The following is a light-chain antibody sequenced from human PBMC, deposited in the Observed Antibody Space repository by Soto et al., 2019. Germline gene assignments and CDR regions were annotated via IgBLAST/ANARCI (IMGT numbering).Light chain of an antibody. J-gene: IGLJ1*01. CDR2: EVS. V-gene: IGLV2-8*01. Sequence: QSVLTQPPSASRTPGQSVTISCTGTSSDVGGYNYVSWYKQNPGKAPKVIISEVSKRTSGVPDRFSGSKSGSPASLTVSGPQAADQADSFSSLDAVTNSGVCGGGTKGPV. CDR3: SLDAVTNSGV. CDR1: SSDVGGYNY.